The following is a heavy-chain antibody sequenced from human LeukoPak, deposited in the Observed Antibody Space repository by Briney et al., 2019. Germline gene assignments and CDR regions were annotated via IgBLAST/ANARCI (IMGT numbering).Heavy chain of an antibody. CDR3: ARRRYYDSSGYSAFDY. J-gene: IGHJ4*02. CDR2: IYTSGST. V-gene: IGHV4-4*09. Sequence: SETLSLTCTVSGGSISSYYWSWIRQPPGKGLEWIGYIYTSGSTNYNPSLKSRVTISVDTSKNQFSLKLSSVTAADTAVYYCARRRYYDSSGYSAFDYWGQGTLVTVSS. D-gene: IGHD3-22*01. CDR1: GGSISSYY.